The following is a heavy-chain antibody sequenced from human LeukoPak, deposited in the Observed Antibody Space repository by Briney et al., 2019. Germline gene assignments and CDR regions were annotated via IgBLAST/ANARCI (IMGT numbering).Heavy chain of an antibody. D-gene: IGHD3-9*01. CDR3: ARGGDDILTGYPARNFDY. CDR2: IYTSGST. CDR1: GGSTSSYY. V-gene: IGHV4-4*07. J-gene: IGHJ4*02. Sequence: SETLSLTCTVSGGSTSSYYWSWIRQPAGKGLEWIGRIYTSGSTNYNPSLKSRVTMSVDTSKNQFSLKLSSVTAADTAVYYCARGGDDILTGYPARNFDYWGQGTLVTVSS.